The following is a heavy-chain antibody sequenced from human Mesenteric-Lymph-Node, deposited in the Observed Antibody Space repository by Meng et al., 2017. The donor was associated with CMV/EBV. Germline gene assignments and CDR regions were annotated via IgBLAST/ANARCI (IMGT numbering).Heavy chain of an antibody. J-gene: IGHJ5*02. Sequence: SETLSLTCTVSGGSISSSSYYWGWIRQPPGKGLEWIGSIYYSGSTYYNPSLKSRVTISVDTSKNQFSLKLSSVTAADTAVYYCARDYSARRITMVRGWFDPWGQGTLVTV. CDR3: ARDYSARRITMVRGWFDP. D-gene: IGHD3-10*01. V-gene: IGHV4-39*07. CDR1: GGSISSSSYY. CDR2: IYYSGST.